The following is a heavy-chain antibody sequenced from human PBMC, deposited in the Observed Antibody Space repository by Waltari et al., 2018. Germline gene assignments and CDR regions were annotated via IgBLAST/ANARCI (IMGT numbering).Heavy chain of an antibody. CDR2: VSCEETTQ. CDR3: ASVTGTGY. V-gene: IGHV3-30*03. Sequence: QVHLVESGGGVVQPGGSLRLSCAGSGFNFNDYGSHWVREAPGEGLEWLAGVSCEETTQYYAESGKGRFTISRDKSMNTVYLEMNSLRPDDTAMYYCASVTGTGYWGQGTLVTVSS. CDR1: GFNFNDYG. J-gene: IGHJ4*02. D-gene: IGHD1-1*01.